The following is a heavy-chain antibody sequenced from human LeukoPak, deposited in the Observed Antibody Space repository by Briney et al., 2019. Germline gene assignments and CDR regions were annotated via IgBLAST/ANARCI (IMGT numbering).Heavy chain of an antibody. D-gene: IGHD3-9*01. J-gene: IGHJ5*02. CDR1: GGSFSGYY. V-gene: IGHV4-34*01. CDR2: INHSGST. Sequence: SETLSLTCAVYGGSFSGYYWSWIRLPPGKGLEWIGEINHSGSTNYNPSLKSRVTISVDTSKNQFSLKLSSVTAADTAVYYCARGGAGLRYFDWLSSWFDPWGQGTLVTVSS. CDR3: ARGGAGLRYFDWLSSWFDP.